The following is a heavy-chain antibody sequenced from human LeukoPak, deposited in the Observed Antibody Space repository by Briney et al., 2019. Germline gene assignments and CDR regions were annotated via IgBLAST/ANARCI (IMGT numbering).Heavy chain of an antibody. D-gene: IGHD6-13*01. Sequence: ASVKVSCKASGYTFTTYSMNWVRQAPGQGLEWMGWIDTNTGNPTYAQGFTGRFVFSLDTSVSTAYLQISSLKAEDTAVYYCARANWYSSSWYGTPHPRRFDPWGQGTLVTVSS. V-gene: IGHV7-4-1*02. CDR3: ARANWYSSSWYGTPHPRRFDP. J-gene: IGHJ5*02. CDR1: GYTFTTYS. CDR2: IDTNTGNP.